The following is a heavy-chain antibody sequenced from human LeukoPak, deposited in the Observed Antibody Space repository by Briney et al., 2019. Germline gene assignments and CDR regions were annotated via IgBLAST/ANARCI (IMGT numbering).Heavy chain of an antibody. D-gene: IGHD4-17*01. Sequence: GASVKVSCKASGYTFTGYYMHWWRQAPEQGLEGREWINPNSGGTNYAQKFQGRVTMTRDTSISTAYMELSRLRSDDTAVYYCARGASGVYTVTTSWFDPWGQGTLVTVSS. J-gene: IGHJ5*02. CDR1: GYTFTGYY. CDR3: ARGASGVYTVTTSWFDP. V-gene: IGHV1-2*02. CDR2: INPNSGGT.